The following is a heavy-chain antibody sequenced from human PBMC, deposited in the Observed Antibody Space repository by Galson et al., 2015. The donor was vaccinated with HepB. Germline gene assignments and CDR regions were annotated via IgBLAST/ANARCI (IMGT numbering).Heavy chain of an antibody. Sequence: SLRLSCAASGFTFSAYWMSWARQAPGKGLEWVANINQDGSQTHYVDSVKGRFTISRDNANNLLYLQMTSLGAEDTGVYYCAREPTNFNDRCGRADYWGQGALLTVSS. CDR3: AREPTNFNDRCGRADY. CDR2: INQDGSQT. V-gene: IGHV3-7*01. J-gene: IGHJ4*02. D-gene: IGHD3-22*01. CDR1: GFTFSAYW.